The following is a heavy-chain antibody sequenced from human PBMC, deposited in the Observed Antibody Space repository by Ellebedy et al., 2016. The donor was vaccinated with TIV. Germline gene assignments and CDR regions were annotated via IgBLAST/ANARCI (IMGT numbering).Heavy chain of an antibody. CDR3: SSSRRFAFDI. CDR1: GFTFSSYG. D-gene: IGHD6-13*01. CDR2: IRYDGSNK. Sequence: PGGSLRLSCAASGFTFSSYGMHWVRQAPGKGLEWVAFIRYDGSNKYYADSVKGRFTISRDNSKNTLYLQMNSLRAEDTAVYYCSSSRRFAFDIWGQGTMVTVSS. V-gene: IGHV3-30*02. J-gene: IGHJ3*02.